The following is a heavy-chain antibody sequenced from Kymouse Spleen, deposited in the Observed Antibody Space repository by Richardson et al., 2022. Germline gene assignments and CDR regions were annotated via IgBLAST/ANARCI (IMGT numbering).Heavy chain of an antibody. D-gene: IGHD1-7*01. Sequence: QVQLVESGGGVVQPGRSLRLSCAASGFTFSSYGMHWVRQAPGKGLEWVAVIWYDGSNKYYADSVKGRFTISRDNSKNTLYLQMNSLRAEDTAVYYCARDFPPRITGTTGWFDPWGQGTLVTVSS. V-gene: IGHV3-33*01. J-gene: IGHJ5*02. CDR2: IWYDGSNK. CDR3: ARDFPPRITGTTGWFDP. CDR1: GFTFSSYG.